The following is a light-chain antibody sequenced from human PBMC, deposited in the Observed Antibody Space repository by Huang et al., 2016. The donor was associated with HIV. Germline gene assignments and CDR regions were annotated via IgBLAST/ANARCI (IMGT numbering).Light chain of an antibody. J-gene: IGKJ1*01. CDR1: QSLSND. V-gene: IGKV3-15*01. CDR2: GAS. Sequence: EIVMTQSPASLSVSPGERATLSCRASQSLSNDLAWYQQKPGQAPRLLIYGASARATGIPARFSASGSGTDFTLTISGLQSEDFAIYYCQQYNNWPPWTFGQGTKVEIK. CDR3: QQYNNWPPWT.